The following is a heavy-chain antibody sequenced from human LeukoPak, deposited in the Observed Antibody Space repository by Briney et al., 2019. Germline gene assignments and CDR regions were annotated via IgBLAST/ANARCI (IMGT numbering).Heavy chain of an antibody. D-gene: IGHD5-24*01. CDR1: GFTSSDYY. V-gene: IGHV3-11*06. J-gene: IGHJ4*02. Sequence: AGGSLRLSCAASGFTSSDYYMSWIRQAPGKGLEWVSCISSSSSYTNYADSVKGRFTISRDNAKNSLYLQMNSLRAEDTAVYYCARDRDGYNYWGQGTLVTVSS. CDR3: ARDRDGYNY. CDR2: ISSSSSYT.